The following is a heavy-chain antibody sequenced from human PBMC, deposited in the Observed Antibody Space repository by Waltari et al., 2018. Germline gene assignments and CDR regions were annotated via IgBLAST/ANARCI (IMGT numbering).Heavy chain of an antibody. CDR1: GFTFSSYS. CDR3: ARDFGDYNW. J-gene: IGHJ4*02. Sequence: EVQLVESGGGLVKPGGSLRLSCAASGFTFSSYSMHWVRQAPGKGLDCVSYNSSSSRYIYDADSVKGRFTISRDNAKNSLYLQMNSLRAEDTAVYYCARDFGDYNWWGQGTLVTVSS. CDR2: NSSSSRYI. D-gene: IGHD4-17*01. V-gene: IGHV3-21*01.